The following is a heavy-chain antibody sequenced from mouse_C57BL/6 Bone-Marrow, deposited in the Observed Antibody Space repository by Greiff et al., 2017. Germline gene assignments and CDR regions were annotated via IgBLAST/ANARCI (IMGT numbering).Heavy chain of an antibody. CDR2: IYPRSGNT. D-gene: IGHD4-1*01. J-gene: IGHJ2*01. CDR1: GYTFTSYG. V-gene: IGHV1-81*01. CDR3: ASSNWDGFYYFDY. Sequence: VQRVESGAELARPGASVKLSCKASGYTFTSYGISWVKQRTGQGLEWIGEIYPRSGNTYYNEKFKGKATLTADKSSSTAYMELRSLTSEDSAVYFCASSNWDGFYYFDYWGQGTTLTVSS.